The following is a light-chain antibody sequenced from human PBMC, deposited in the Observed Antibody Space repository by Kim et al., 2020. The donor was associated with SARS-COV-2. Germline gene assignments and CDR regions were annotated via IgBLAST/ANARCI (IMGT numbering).Light chain of an antibody. Sequence: SYELTQPPSVSVAPGKTARITCGGNNIGSKSVHWYQQKPGQAPVLVIYYDSDRPSGIPERFSCSNSGNTATLTISRVEAGDEADYYCQVWDSSSDRVFGGGTQLTVL. CDR2: YDS. CDR1: NIGSKS. V-gene: IGLV3-21*04. CDR3: QVWDSSSDRV. J-gene: IGLJ3*02.